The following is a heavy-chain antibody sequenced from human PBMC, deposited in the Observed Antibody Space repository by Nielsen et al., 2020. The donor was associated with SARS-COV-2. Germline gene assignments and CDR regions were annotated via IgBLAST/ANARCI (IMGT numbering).Heavy chain of an antibody. CDR1: GGAISSYY. CDR2: MYYSGNT. D-gene: IGHD4-17*01. Sequence: SETLSLTCTVSGGAISSYYWSWIRQPPGKGLEWIGNMYYSGNTNYNPSLKSRVTISVDTSKNQLSLKLSSVTAADTAVYYCARGTTHDYFDYWGREPWSPSPQ. V-gene: IGHV4-59*01. J-gene: IGHJ4*02. CDR3: ARGTTHDYFDY.